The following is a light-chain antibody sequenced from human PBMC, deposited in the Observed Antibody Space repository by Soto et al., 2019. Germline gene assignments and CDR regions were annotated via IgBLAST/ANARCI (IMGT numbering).Light chain of an antibody. V-gene: IGKV3-20*01. Sequence: EIVLTQSPGTLSLSPGERATLSCRASQSVNNNYLGWYQQKPGQAPRLLIYDASNRATGIPDRFSGSGSGTDFTLTISRLEPEDFAMYYCQQYGSSPGTFGQGNKVDLK. CDR1: QSVNNNY. J-gene: IGKJ1*01. CDR3: QQYGSSPGT. CDR2: DAS.